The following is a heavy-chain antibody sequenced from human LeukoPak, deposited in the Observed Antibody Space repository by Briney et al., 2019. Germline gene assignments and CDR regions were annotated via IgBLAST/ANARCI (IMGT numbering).Heavy chain of an antibody. Sequence: SVKVSCKASGGTFSSYAISWVRQAPGQGLEWMGGIIPIFGTANYAQKFQGRVTITADESTSTAYMELSSLRSEDTAVYYCARDGSSWYDAFDIWGQGTMVTVSS. CDR1: GGTFSSYA. CDR2: IIPIFGTA. V-gene: IGHV1-69*13. CDR3: ARDGSSWYDAFDI. J-gene: IGHJ3*02. D-gene: IGHD6-13*01.